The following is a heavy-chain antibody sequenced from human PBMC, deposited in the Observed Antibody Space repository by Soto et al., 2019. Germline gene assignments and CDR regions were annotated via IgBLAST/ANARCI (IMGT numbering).Heavy chain of an antibody. D-gene: IGHD3-9*01. CDR2: IYPGDSDT. J-gene: IGHJ5*02. V-gene: IGHV5-51*01. CDR1: GYSFTSYW. Sequence: PGEFLKISCKGSGYSFTSYWIGWVRQMPGKGLEWMGIIYPGDSDTRYSPSFQGQVTISADKSISTAYLQWSSLKASDTAMYYCARLRVLRYFDWSNNWFDPWGQGTLVPVSS. CDR3: ARLRVLRYFDWSNNWFDP.